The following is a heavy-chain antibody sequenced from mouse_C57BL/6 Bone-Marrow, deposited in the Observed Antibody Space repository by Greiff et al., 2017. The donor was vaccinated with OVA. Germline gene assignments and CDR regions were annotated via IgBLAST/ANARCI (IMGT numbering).Heavy chain of an antibody. Sequence: EVKLVESGPELVKPGASVKIPCKASGYTFTDYNMDWVKQSHGKSLEWIGDINPNNGGTIYNQKFKGKATLTVDKSSSTAYMELRSLTSEDTAVYYCARVYGSSLYYFDYWGQGTTLTVSS. D-gene: IGHD1-1*01. CDR3: ARVYGSSLYYFDY. V-gene: IGHV1-18*01. J-gene: IGHJ2*01. CDR1: GYTFTDYN. CDR2: INPNNGGT.